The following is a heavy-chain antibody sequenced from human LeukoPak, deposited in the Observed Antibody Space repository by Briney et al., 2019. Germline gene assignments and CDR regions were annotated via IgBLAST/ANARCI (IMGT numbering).Heavy chain of an antibody. CDR1: GGSMRGSSYY. D-gene: IGHD6-6*01. V-gene: IGHV4-39*07. Sequence: SETLSLTCTVSGGSMRGSSYYWGWIRQPPGKGLEWIGSIYYSGSTYYNPSLKSRVTISVDTSKNQFSLKLSSVTAADTAVYYCARDLGYSSSSHRVGYWGQGTLVTVSS. J-gene: IGHJ4*02. CDR3: ARDLGYSSSSHRVGY. CDR2: IYYSGST.